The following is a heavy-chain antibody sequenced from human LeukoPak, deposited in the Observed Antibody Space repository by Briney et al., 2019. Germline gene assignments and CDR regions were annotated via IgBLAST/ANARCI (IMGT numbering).Heavy chain of an antibody. CDR2: ISGSGGST. Sequence: GGTLRLSCAASGFTFSSYGMSWVRQAPGKGLEWVSAISGSGGSTYYADSVKGRFTISRDNAKNSLYLQMNSLRAEDTAVYYCARDPHTTVGAPDYWGQGTLVTVSS. J-gene: IGHJ4*02. V-gene: IGHV3-23*01. CDR1: GFTFSSYG. D-gene: IGHD1-26*01. CDR3: ARDPHTTVGAPDY.